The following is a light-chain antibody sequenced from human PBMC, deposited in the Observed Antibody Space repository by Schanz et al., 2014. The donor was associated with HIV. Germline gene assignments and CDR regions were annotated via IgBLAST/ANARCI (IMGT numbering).Light chain of an antibody. Sequence: QLVLTQSPSASASLGASVRLTCTLSSGHSNYAIAWHQQQPAEGPRYLMKVNSDGSHSKGDGIPDRFSGSSSGAERYLTIYSLQSEDEADYYCQPWGEGVFGGGTKLTVL. V-gene: IGLV4-69*01. CDR1: SGHSNYA. CDR3: QPWGEGV. J-gene: IGLJ3*02. CDR2: VNSDGSH.